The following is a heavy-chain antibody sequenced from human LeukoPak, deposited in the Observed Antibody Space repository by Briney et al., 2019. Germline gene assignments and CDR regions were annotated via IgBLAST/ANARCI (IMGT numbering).Heavy chain of an antibody. CDR2: INPNSGGT. V-gene: IGHV1-2*02. CDR3: AAYSGSYWRDAFDI. CDR1: GYTFTGYY. Sequence: ASVKVSCKASGYTFTGYYMHWVRQAPGQGLEWMGWINPNSGGTNYAQKFQGRVTMTRDTSISTAYMELSSLRSEDTAVYYCAAYSGSYWRDAFDIWGQGTMVTVSS. D-gene: IGHD1-26*01. J-gene: IGHJ3*02.